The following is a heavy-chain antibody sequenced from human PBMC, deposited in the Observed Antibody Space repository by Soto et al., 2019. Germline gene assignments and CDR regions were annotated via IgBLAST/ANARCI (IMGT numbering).Heavy chain of an antibody. CDR2: INHSGST. Sequence: SETLSLTCAIYGGSFSGYYGGWIRQPPGKGLEWIGEINHSGSTNYNPSLKSRVTISVDTSKNQFSLKLSSVTAADTAVYYCARGLYGFWSGYQQYYFDYWGQGTLVTVSS. J-gene: IGHJ4*02. CDR1: GGSFSGYY. CDR3: ARGLYGFWSGYQQYYFDY. D-gene: IGHD3-3*01. V-gene: IGHV4-34*01.